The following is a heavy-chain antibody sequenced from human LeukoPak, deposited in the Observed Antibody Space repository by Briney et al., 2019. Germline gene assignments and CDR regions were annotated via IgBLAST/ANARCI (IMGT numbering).Heavy chain of an antibody. CDR3: ARRWTNYGGRYDY. V-gene: IGHV5-51*01. CDR1: GYSFTSYW. CDR2: IYPGDSDT. Sequence: GESLQISFKGSGYSFTSYWIGWVRQMPGKGLEWMGIIYPGDSDTRYSPSFQGQVTISADKSISTAYLQWSSLKASDTAMYYCARRWTNYGGRYDYWGQGTLVTVSS. J-gene: IGHJ4*02. D-gene: IGHD4-17*01.